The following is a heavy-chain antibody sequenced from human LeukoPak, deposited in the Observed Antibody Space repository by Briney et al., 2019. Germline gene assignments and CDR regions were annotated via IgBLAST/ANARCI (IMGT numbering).Heavy chain of an antibody. J-gene: IGHJ4*02. D-gene: IGHD1/OR15-1a*01. CDR1: GGSISSYY. V-gene: IGHV4-59*01. CDR2: MYYSGST. Sequence: SETLSLTCTVSGGSISSYYWSWIRQPPGKGLEWIGYMYYSGSTNSNPSLKSRVTISVDTSKNQFSLKLSSVTAADTAVYYCARGTRRGLQYEAGDDNFDYWGQGTLVTVSS. CDR3: ARGTRRGLQYEAGDDNFDY.